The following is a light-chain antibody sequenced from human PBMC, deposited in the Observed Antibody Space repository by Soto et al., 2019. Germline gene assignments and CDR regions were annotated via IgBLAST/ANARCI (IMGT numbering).Light chain of an antibody. CDR2: ATS. Sequence: AIQMTQSPSSLSASVGDGVTITCRASQGIRNDLGWYQQKPGKAPKLLIYATSSLQSGVPSRFSGSGSGTDFTLTISSLQPEDFATYYCLQDYNYPLTFGQGTKLEIK. V-gene: IGKV1-6*01. CDR3: LQDYNYPLT. J-gene: IGKJ2*01. CDR1: QGIRND.